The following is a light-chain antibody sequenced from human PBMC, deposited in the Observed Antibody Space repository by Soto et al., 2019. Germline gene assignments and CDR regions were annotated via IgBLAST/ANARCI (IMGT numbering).Light chain of an antibody. CDR1: QSVTTN. CDR2: GAS. V-gene: IGKV3-15*01. J-gene: IGKJ4*01. Sequence: EVVMTQSPATLSVSPGERVTFSCRASQSVTTNLAWYQHKPGQSPRLLISGASTGASGIPPRFSGSGSGTEFTLTIDRLQSAAFAVYYCQQYDRWPVTFGGGTKVEIK. CDR3: QQYDRWPVT.